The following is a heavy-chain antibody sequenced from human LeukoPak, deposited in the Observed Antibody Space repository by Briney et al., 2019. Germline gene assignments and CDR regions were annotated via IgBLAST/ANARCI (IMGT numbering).Heavy chain of an antibody. J-gene: IGHJ4*02. CDR2: IRYDGSNK. V-gene: IGHV3-30*02. D-gene: IGHD3-22*01. CDR3: AKDGPYYYDSSGDSPDY. CDR1: GFTFSSYG. Sequence: GGSLRLSCAASGFTFSSYGMHWVRQAPGKGLEWVAFIRYDGSNKYYADSVKGRFTISRDNSKNTLYLQMSSLRAEDTAVYYCAKDGPYYYDSSGDSPDYWGQGTLVTVSS.